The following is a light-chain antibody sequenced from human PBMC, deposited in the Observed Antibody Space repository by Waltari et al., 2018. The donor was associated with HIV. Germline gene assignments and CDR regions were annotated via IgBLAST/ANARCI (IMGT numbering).Light chain of an antibody. CDR1: QGINYY. CDR2: GAS. Sequence: DIQLTQSPSSLSASVGDRVTITSRASQGINYYLAWYQQTPGKAPKLLIYGASTLQSGVPARFSGRSSGTEFTLTISSLQPEDVGTYYCQKYDNVRMRTFGGGTKVEIK. V-gene: IGKV1-27*01. J-gene: IGKJ4*01. CDR3: QKYDNVRMRT.